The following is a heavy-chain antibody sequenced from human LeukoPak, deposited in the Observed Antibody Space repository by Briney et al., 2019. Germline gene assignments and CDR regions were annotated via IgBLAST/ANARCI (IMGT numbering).Heavy chain of an antibody. CDR2: IYYSGRT. J-gene: IGHJ4*02. D-gene: IGHD4-11*01. Sequence: SETLSLTCTVSGGSISYDYWSRIRQPPGKGLEWLGYIYYSGRTNYNPSLKSRVTISVDTSKNQFSLKLSSVTAADTAVYYCARVARHDYTYYPGGNYFDYWGQGTLVIVSS. CDR1: GGSISYDY. V-gene: IGHV4-59*01. CDR3: ARVARHDYTYYPGGNYFDY.